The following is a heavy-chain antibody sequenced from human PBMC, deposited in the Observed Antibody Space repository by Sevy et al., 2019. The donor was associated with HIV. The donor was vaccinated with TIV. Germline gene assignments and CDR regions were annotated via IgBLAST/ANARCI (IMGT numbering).Heavy chain of an antibody. CDR3: ARDCSSTSCLWGMDV. CDR2: ISSGSTYT. CDR1: GFTFSAYY. V-gene: IGHV3-11*05. J-gene: IGHJ6*02. D-gene: IGHD2-2*01. Sequence: GGSLRLSCAASGFTFSAYYMTWIRQAPGKGLEWVSYISSGSTYTNYADSVKGRFTISRDNAKNSLYLQMNSLRAEDSAVYYCARDCSSTSCLWGMDVWGQGTTVTVSS.